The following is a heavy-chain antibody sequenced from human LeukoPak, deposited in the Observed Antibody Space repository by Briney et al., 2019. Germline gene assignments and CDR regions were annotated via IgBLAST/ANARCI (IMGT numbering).Heavy chain of an antibody. CDR3: AKDSHYGSGSYYNPYYYYYGMDA. Sequence: GGSLRLSCAASGFTFSSYGMHWVRQAPGKGLEWVAVISYDGSNKYYADSVKGRFTISRDNSKNTLYLQMNSLRAEDTAVYYCAKDSHYGSGSYYNPYYYYYGMDAWGQGTTVTVSS. CDR1: GFTFSSYG. J-gene: IGHJ6*02. D-gene: IGHD3-10*01. CDR2: ISYDGSNK. V-gene: IGHV3-30*18.